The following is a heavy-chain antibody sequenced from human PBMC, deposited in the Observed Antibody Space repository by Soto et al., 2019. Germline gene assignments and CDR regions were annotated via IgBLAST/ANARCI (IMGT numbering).Heavy chain of an antibody. CDR1: GGSISSGGYS. J-gene: IGHJ5*02. Sequence: SETLSLTCAVSGGSISSGGYSWSWIRQPPGKGLEWIGYMYHSGSTYYNPSLKSRVTISIDRSKNQFSLKLSSVTAADTAVYYCARVPDRWGQGTLVTVS. CDR3: ARVPDR. CDR2: MYHSGST. D-gene: IGHD2-2*01. V-gene: IGHV4-30-2*01.